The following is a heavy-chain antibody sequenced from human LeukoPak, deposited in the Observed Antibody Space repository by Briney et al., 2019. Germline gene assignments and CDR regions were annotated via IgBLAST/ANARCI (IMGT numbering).Heavy chain of an antibody. Sequence: SETLSLTCTVSGGSISSYYWSWLRQPPGKGREWRGYIYYSGSTNYNPSLKSRVTISVDTSKNQFSLKLSSVTAADTAVYYCARQELWFGPNNSFDYWGQGTLVTVSS. CDR1: GGSISSYY. J-gene: IGHJ4*02. V-gene: IGHV4-59*08. CDR3: ARQELWFGPNNSFDY. CDR2: IYYSGST. D-gene: IGHD3-10*01.